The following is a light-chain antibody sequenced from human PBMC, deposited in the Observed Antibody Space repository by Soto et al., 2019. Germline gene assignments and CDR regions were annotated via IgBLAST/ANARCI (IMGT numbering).Light chain of an antibody. CDR1: QSISSW. J-gene: IGKJ5*01. V-gene: IGKV1-5*03. CDR3: QQYNSYPIT. CDR2: KAS. Sequence: DIQMTQSPSTLSASVGDRVTITCRASQSISSWLAWYQQKPGKAPKLLIYKASSLESGVPSRFSGSGSGTEFTLTISSLQPDDFATYYCQQYNSYPITFGQGTRLVIK.